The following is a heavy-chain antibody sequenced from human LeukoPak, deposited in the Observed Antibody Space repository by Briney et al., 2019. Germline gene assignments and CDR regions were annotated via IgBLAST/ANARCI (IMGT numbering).Heavy chain of an antibody. CDR1: GYTFTSYE. CDR3: ARVRRAKTDYDILTGRRQGKNAAFDI. V-gene: IGHV1-8*01. Sequence: ASVKVSCKASGYTFTSYEINWLRQATGQGLELMGWMNPNSGNTGYAQKCQGRVTMTGNTSISTSYMGLSSLRSEDTAVYYCARVRRAKTDYDILTGRRQGKNAAFDIWGQGTMVTVSS. CDR2: MNPNSGNT. J-gene: IGHJ3*02. D-gene: IGHD3-9*01.